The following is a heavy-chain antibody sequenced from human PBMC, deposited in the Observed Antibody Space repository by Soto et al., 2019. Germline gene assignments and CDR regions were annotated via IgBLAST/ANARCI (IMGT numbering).Heavy chain of an antibody. J-gene: IGHJ6*02. Sequence: EVQLVQSGAEVKKPGESLKISCKGSGYSFTSYWIGWVRQMPGKGLEWMGIIYPGDSDTRYSPSFQGQVTISADKSISSAYPQWSRLKASATAMYYCARHRPRWDTALYYGMDVWGQGTTVTVSS. CDR3: ARHRPRWDTALYYGMDV. D-gene: IGHD5-18*01. CDR2: IYPGDSDT. V-gene: IGHV5-51*01. CDR1: GYSFTSYW.